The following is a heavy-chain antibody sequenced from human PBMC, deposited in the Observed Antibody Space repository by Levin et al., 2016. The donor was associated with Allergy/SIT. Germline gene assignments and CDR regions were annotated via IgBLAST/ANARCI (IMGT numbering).Heavy chain of an antibody. CDR1: GYTFTGYY. CDR2: INPNSGGT. J-gene: IGHJ6*02. CDR3: VRTTVPSRTTGMDV. D-gene: IGHD4-17*01. Sequence: ASVKVSCKASGYTFTGYYMHWVRQAPGQGLEWMGWINPNSGGTNYAQKFQGRVTMTRDTSISTAYMELSRLRSDDTAVYYCVRTTVPSRTTGMDVWGQGTTVTVSS. V-gene: IGHV1-2*02.